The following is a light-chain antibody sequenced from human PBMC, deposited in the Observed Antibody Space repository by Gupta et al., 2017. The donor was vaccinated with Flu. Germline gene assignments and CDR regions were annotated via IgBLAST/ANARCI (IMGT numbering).Light chain of an antibody. CDR3: AAWDDSLNGPV. CDR1: SSNIGSNT. CDR2: GNS. J-gene: IGLJ2*01. V-gene: IGLV1-44*01. Sequence: QSVLTQPPSASGTPGQRVTISCSGSSSNIGSNTVNWYQHFPGTAPKLLIYGNSQRPSGVPDRFSASKSGTSDSLAISGLQSEDEADYYCAAWDDSLNGPVFGGGTKLTVL.